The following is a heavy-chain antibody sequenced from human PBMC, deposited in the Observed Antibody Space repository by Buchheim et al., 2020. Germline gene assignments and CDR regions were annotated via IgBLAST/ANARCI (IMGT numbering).Heavy chain of an antibody. V-gene: IGHV1-2*06. J-gene: IGHJ4*02. D-gene: IGHD6-19*01. CDR3: ARTREWQWLGTEVEWDY. Sequence: QVQLVQSGAEVKKPGASVKVSCKASGYTFTGYYMHWVRQAPGQGLEWMGRINPNSGGTNYAQKFQGRVTMTRDKAISKAYMELSRLRSDDTAVYYCARTREWQWLGTEVEWDYWGQGTL. CDR1: GYTFTGYY. CDR2: INPNSGGT.